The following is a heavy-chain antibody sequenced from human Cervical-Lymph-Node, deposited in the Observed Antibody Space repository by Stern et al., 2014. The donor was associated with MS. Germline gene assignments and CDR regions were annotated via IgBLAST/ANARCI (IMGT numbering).Heavy chain of an antibody. J-gene: IGHJ6*02. Sequence: QVTLKESGPALVKPTQTLRLTCTFSGFSLSTSGMCVSWIRQPPGKALEWLALIDWDDDKYYSTSLKTRLTISKDTSKNQVVLTMTNMDPVDTATYYCARIRGSPRDYYYYGMDVWGQGTTVTVSS. CDR2: IDWDDDK. V-gene: IGHV2-70*01. CDR3: ARIRGSPRDYYYYGMDV. D-gene: IGHD5-24*01. CDR1: GFSLSTSGMC.